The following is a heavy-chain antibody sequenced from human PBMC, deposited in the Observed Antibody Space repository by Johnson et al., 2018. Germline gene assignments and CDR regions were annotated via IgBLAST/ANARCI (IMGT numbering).Heavy chain of an antibody. CDR2: IRSTADGGTT. CDR3: TREVVIYKAMDPYYYYYMDV. Sequence: EVQLLESGGGLVQPGRSXRLSCTASGFTFGDYAMSWFRQAPGKGLEWVGFIRSTADGGTTEYAASVKGRFTITRDDSKSIAYLQMNSLKTEDTAVYYWTREVVIYKAMDPYYYYYMDVWGKGTTVTVSS. J-gene: IGHJ6*03. CDR1: GFTFGDYA. D-gene: IGHD5-18*01. V-gene: IGHV3-49*03.